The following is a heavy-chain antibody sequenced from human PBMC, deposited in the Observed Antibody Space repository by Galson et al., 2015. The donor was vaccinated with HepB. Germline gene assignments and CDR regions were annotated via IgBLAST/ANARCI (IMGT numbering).Heavy chain of an antibody. CDR3: ARRYTVNDYGDSYFDY. V-gene: IGHV1-69*02. D-gene: IGHD4-17*01. CDR1: GGTFSSYT. CDR2: IIPILGIA. Sequence: SVKVSCKASGGTFSSYTISWVRQAPGQGLEWMGRIIPILGIANYAQKFQGRVTITADKSTSTAYMELSSLRSEDTAVYYCARRYTVNDYGDSYFDYWGQGTLVTVSS. J-gene: IGHJ4*02.